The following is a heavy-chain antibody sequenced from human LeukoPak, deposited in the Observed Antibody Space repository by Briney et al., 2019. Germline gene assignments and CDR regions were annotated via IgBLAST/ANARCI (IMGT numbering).Heavy chain of an antibody. CDR3: ARLVSPRYFDY. CDR2: IYSGSNT. J-gene: IGHJ4*02. D-gene: IGHD6-6*01. V-gene: IGHV3-53*01. CDR1: GFTVSTNY. Sequence: GGSLRLSCAASGFTVSTNYMSWVRQAPGKGLEWVSIIYSGSNTYYADSVKGRFTISRDNSKNTLYLQMSSLRAEDTAVYYCARLVSPRYFDYWGQGTLVTVSS.